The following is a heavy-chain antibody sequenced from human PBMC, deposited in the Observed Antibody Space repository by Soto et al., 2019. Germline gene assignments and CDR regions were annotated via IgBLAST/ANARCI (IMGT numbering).Heavy chain of an antibody. CDR3: AKGNSEYSSGWNAFDI. CDR2: ISYDGSNK. V-gene: IGHV3-30*18. J-gene: IGHJ3*02. CDR1: GFSFSYYG. Sequence: PGGSLRLSCAASGFSFSYYGMHWVRQAPGKGLEWVAVISYDGSNKYYADSVKGRFTISRDNSKNTLYLQMNSLRAEDTAVYFCAKGNSEYSSGWNAFDIWGQGTMVTVS. D-gene: IGHD6-19*01.